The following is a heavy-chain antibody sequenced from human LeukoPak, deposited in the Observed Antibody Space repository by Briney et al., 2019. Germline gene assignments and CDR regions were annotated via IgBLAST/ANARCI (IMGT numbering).Heavy chain of an antibody. J-gene: IGHJ6*02. V-gene: IGHV4-31*03. Sequence: PSETLSLTCTVSGGSISSGGYYWSWIRQHPGKGLEWIGYIYYSGSTYYNPSLKSRVTISVDTSKNQFSLKLSSVTAADTAVYYCARGLGQDDYGDYTWGNGMDVWGQGTTVTVSS. CDR1: GGSISSGGYY. CDR2: IYYSGST. CDR3: ARGLGQDDYGDYTWGNGMDV. D-gene: IGHD4-17*01.